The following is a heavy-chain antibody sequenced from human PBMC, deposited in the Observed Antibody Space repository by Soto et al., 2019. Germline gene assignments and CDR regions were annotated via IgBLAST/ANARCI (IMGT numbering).Heavy chain of an antibody. CDR1: GYTFAIHI. J-gene: IGHJ4*02. CDR2: VNGGNGNT. Sequence: QVQLVQSGAEVREPGASVKVSCKASGYTFAIHIMHWVRQAPGQSLEWMGWVNGGNGNTKYSQKFQDRVTITRDTSATTVYMELSRLTSEDKAVYFCARDLGVVGPSGDLDYWGQGTLVTVSS. V-gene: IGHV1-3*01. D-gene: IGHD1-26*01. CDR3: ARDLGVVGPSGDLDY.